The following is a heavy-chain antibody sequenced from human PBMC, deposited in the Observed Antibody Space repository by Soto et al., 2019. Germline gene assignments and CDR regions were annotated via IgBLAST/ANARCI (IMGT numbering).Heavy chain of an antibody. CDR1: GYSFTSYW. Sequence: GESLKISCKGSGYSFTSYWIGWVRQMPGKGLEWMGIIYPGDSATRYSPSFQGQVTISADTSISTAYLQWSSLKDSDTAMYDGARRGPKRGGDSSSWYWFDPWGQGTLVTVSS. D-gene: IGHD6-13*01. CDR3: ARRGPKRGGDSSSWYWFDP. CDR2: IYPGDSAT. V-gene: IGHV5-51*01. J-gene: IGHJ5*02.